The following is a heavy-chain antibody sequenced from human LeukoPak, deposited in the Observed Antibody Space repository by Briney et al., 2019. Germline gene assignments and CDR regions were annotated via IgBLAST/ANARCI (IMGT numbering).Heavy chain of an antibody. CDR2: IYSGGNT. CDR1: GFTVSSNY. Sequence: GGSLRLSCAASGFTVSSNYMSWVRQAPNKRLEWLSVIYSGGNTYCADSVKGRFTISRDNSMNTLYLQMNNLRVEDTAVYYCACLWGSTTSGTFDYWGQGTLVTVSS. J-gene: IGHJ4*02. V-gene: IGHV3-53*01. D-gene: IGHD1-26*01. CDR3: ACLWGSTTSGTFDY.